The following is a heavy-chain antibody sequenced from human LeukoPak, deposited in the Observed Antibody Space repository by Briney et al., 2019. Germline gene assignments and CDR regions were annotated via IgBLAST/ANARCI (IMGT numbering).Heavy chain of an antibody. CDR2: IYYSGNT. D-gene: IGHD3-22*01. J-gene: IGHJ4*02. Sequence: PSETLSLTCTVSGGSIRGYYWSWIRQPPGKGLEWIGYIYYSGNTNYKASLKSRVTISVVTSKNQFSLKLSSVTAADTAVYYCARVRNQYDSSDYYALDYWGQGTLVTVSS. V-gene: IGHV4-59*01. CDR1: GGSIRGYY. CDR3: ARVRNQYDSSDYYALDY.